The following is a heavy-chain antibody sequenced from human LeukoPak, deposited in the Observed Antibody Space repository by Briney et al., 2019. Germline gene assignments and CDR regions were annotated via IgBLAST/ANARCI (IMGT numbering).Heavy chain of an antibody. Sequence: KPSETLSLACTVSGGSISSSSYYWGWIRQPPGKGLEWIGSSYYSGSTYYNPSLKSRVTISVDTSKNQFSLKLSSVTAADTAVYYCARLGYSYGQVDYWGQGTLVTVSS. D-gene: IGHD5-18*01. CDR1: GGSISSSSYY. CDR3: ARLGYSYGQVDY. CDR2: SYYSGST. J-gene: IGHJ4*02. V-gene: IGHV4-39*01.